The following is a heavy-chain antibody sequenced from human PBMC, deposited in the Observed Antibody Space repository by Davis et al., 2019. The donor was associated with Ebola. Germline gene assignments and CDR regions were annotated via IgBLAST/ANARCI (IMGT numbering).Heavy chain of an antibody. CDR2: ISYDGSTK. CDR3: AKSSAAVAGTQAYFAMDV. J-gene: IGHJ6*02. D-gene: IGHD6-19*01. V-gene: IGHV3-30*18. Sequence: GGSLRLSCAASGFTFSSYGMHWVRQAAGKGLEWVAGISYDGSTKYYTDSMKDRITISRDNSKNTLYLQMKSLRLEDTAVYHCAKSSAAVAGTQAYFAMDVWGQGTTVTVSS. CDR1: GFTFSSYG.